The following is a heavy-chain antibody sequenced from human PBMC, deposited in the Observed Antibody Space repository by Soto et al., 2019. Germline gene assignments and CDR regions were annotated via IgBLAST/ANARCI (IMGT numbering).Heavy chain of an antibody. CDR3: ARHPEYGNSPGYYYGMDV. V-gene: IGHV5-51*01. D-gene: IGHD6-6*01. CDR1: GYSFGNHW. CDR2: IYPRDSDV. J-gene: IGHJ6*02. Sequence: GESLKISCKGSGYSFGNHWIGWVRQMPGKGLEWMGVIYPRDSDVRYSPSFEGQVTISVDKSINAAYLQWRSLKASDTAMYYCARHPEYGNSPGYYYGMDVWGQGTTVTV.